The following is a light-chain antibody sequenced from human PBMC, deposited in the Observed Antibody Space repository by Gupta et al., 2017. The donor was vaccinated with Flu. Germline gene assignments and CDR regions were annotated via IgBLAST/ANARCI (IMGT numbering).Light chain of an antibody. V-gene: IGLV3-25*02. CDR1: ALSKQY. Sequence: YHLPQAPAMSVSPAQSATITCSGSALSKQYVYWYRQRPGQAPVLLIYKDTERASGIPDRISGSSSGTRVTLTIRGVQTEDEADYYCQSADITGASRVFGGGT. J-gene: IGLJ3*02. CDR2: KDT. CDR3: QSADITGASRV.